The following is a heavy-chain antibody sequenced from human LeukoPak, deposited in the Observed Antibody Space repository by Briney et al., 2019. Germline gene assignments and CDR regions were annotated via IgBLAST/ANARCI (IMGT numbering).Heavy chain of an antibody. CDR3: ARDPRYSSRWSQGDYMDV. CDR2: ISSSSSTI. Sequence: PGGSLRLSCTASGFTLSSYSVNWVRQAPGKGLEWVSYISSSSSTIYYADSVKGRFTISRDNAKNSLYLQMNSLRAEDTAVYYCARDPRYSSRWSQGDYMDVWGKGTTVTVSS. CDR1: GFTLSSYS. D-gene: IGHD6-13*01. J-gene: IGHJ6*03. V-gene: IGHV3-48*01.